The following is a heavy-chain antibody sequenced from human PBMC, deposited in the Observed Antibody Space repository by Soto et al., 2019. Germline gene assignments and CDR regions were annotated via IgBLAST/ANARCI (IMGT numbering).Heavy chain of an antibody. CDR2: IIPIFGTA. D-gene: IGHD5-12*01. CDR1: GGTFSSYT. Sequence: QVQLVQSGAELKKPGSSVTVSCKASGGTFSSYTISWVRQAPGQGLEWVGGIIPIFGTANYTQKFQGRVTITADESTITAYLELRSLRSEHTAVYYCARGNNRWLQSWSYQLWGRGTLVTV. V-gene: IGHV1-69*12. CDR3: ARGNNRWLQSWSYQL. J-gene: IGHJ2*01.